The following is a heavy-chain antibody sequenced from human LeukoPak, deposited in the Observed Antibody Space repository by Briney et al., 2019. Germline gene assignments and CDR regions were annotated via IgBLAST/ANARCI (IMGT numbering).Heavy chain of an antibody. CDR1: GGSISSTTYY. Sequence: SETLSLTCTVSGGSISSTTYYWGWIRQPPGKGLEWIGYIYYSGSTYYNPSLKSRVTISLDTSKNQFPLKLNSVTAADTAVYFCARPSRSGYYYDFEYWGQGTLVTVSS. CDR3: ARPSRSGYYYDFEY. V-gene: IGHV4-39*01. D-gene: IGHD3-22*01. J-gene: IGHJ4*02. CDR2: IYYSGST.